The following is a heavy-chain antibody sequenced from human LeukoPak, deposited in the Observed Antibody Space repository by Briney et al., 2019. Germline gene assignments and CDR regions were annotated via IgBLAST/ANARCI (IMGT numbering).Heavy chain of an antibody. J-gene: IGHJ4*02. CDR1: GFTFSSYW. CDR2: INSDGSST. CDR3: ARDGDSSGYYINFDY. V-gene: IGHV3-74*01. D-gene: IGHD3-22*01. Sequence: GGSLRLSCAASGFTFSSYWMHWVRQAPGKGLVWVSRINSDGSSTSYADSVKGRVTISRDNAKNTVYLQMNSLRAEDTAVYYCARDGDSSGYYINFDYWGQGTLVTVSS.